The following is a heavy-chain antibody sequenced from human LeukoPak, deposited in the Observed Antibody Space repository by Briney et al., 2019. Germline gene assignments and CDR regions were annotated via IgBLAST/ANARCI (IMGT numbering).Heavy chain of an antibody. Sequence: SVKVSCKASGGTFSSYAISWVRQAPGQGLEWMGGIIPIFGTANYAQKFQGRVTITADESTSTAYMELSSLRSEDTAVYYCARIPFGVASGPFDPWGQGTLVTVSS. CDR2: IIPIFGTA. J-gene: IGHJ5*02. CDR3: ARIPFGVASGPFDP. CDR1: GGTFSSYA. V-gene: IGHV1-69*13. D-gene: IGHD3-10*01.